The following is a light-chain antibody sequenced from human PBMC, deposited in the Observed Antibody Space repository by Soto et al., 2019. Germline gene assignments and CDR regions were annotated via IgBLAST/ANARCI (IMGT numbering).Light chain of an antibody. CDR2: GAS. CDR3: QQYNNWPPYT. V-gene: IGKV3-15*01. J-gene: IGKJ2*01. CDR1: QSVSSN. Sequence: EIVMTQSPATLSVSPGGRATLSCRASQSVSSNLAWYQQIPGQAPRLLIYGASTRATGIPARFSGSGSGTDFTLTISSLQSEDFAVYYCQQYNNWPPYTFGQGTKLEIK.